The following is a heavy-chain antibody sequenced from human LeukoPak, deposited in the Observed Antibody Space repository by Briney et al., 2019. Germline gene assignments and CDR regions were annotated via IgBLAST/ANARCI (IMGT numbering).Heavy chain of an antibody. D-gene: IGHD2-2*01. V-gene: IGHV5-51*01. CDR1: GYSFTSYW. CDR3: ARGSTSFNNWFDP. CDR2: IYPGDSDT. Sequence: GESLKISCKGSGYSFTSYWIGWVRQMPGKGLAWMGIIYPGDSDTRYSPSFQGQVTISADKSISTAYLQWSSLKASDTAMYYCARGSTSFNNWFDPWGQGTLVTVSS. J-gene: IGHJ5*02.